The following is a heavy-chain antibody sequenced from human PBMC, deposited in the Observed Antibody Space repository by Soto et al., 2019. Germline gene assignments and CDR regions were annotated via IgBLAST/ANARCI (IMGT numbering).Heavy chain of an antibody. CDR1: GGSISSSNW. CDR2: IYHSGST. CDR3: AKGARYVYGMDV. Sequence: QVQLQESGPGLVKPSGTLSLTCAVSGGSISSSNWWSWVRQPPGKGLEWIGEIYHSGSTNYNPSLKSRGTISVDKSQNQFSLKLSSVTAADTAVYYCAKGARYVYGMDVWGQGTTVTVSS. V-gene: IGHV4-4*02. J-gene: IGHJ6*02. D-gene: IGHD3-9*01.